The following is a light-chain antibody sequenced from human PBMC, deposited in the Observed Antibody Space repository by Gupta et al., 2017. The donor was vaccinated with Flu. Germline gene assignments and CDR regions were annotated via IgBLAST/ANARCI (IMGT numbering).Light chain of an antibody. CDR3: NSYKSSSTFWV. Sequence: QSALTQPASVSGSPGQSITISCTGTSSDVGRSDSVSWYQQHPETAPKLIRFDVTNRPSGVPSRFSGSKSGTTDSLTITGLQAEEEADYYCNSYKSSSTFWVFGRGTKLTVL. CDR1: SSDVGRSDS. CDR2: DVT. V-gene: IGLV2-14*01. J-gene: IGLJ3*02.